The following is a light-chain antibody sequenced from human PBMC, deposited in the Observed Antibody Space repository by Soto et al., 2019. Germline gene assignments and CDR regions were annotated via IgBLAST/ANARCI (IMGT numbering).Light chain of an antibody. J-gene: IGKJ2*01. CDR3: QQYHTYLYT. V-gene: IGKV1-5*03. CDR2: KAS. CDR1: QSLGGW. Sequence: DIKMTQSPSSLVASVGDRVTITCRASQSLGGWLAWYQQKPGEAPKLLIYKASTLENGVPSRFSGSRSGTDFTLTIRSLQPDDSATYFCQQYHTYLYTFGQGTNLEI.